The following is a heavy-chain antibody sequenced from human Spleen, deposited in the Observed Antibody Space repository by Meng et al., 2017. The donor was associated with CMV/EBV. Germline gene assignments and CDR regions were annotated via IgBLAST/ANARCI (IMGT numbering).Heavy chain of an antibody. V-gene: IGHV1-2*02. CDR1: GYPFTGYY. CDR2: INPNSGGT. CDR3: ARVPSTYSPEGDY. Sequence: ASVKVSCKASGYPFTGYYMHWVRQAPGQGLEWMGWINPNSGGTNYAQKFQGRVTMTRDTSISTAYMELSRLRSDDTAVYYCARVPSTYSPEGDYWGQGTLVTVSS. J-gene: IGHJ4*02. D-gene: IGHD2-15*01.